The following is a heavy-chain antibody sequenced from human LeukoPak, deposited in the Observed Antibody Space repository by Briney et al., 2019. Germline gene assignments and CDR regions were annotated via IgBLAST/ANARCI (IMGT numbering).Heavy chain of an antibody. CDR3: ARIRTSGWSFDY. D-gene: IGHD6-19*01. Sequence: ESGPALVKPTQTLTLTCTFSGFSLSTGGMCVSWIRQPPGKALEWLARIDWDDDKYYSTSLKTRLTISKDTSKNQVVLTMTNMDPVDTATYYCARIRTSGWSFDYWGQGTLVTVSS. V-gene: IGHV2-70*11. J-gene: IGHJ4*02. CDR1: GFSLSTGGMC. CDR2: IDWDDDK.